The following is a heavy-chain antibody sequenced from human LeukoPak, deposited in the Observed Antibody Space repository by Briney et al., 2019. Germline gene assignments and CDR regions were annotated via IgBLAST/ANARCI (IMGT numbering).Heavy chain of an antibody. V-gene: IGHV3-33*05. CDR3: AKDLEQQLVYYYYGMDV. CDR1: GFTFSSYG. Sequence: GGSLRLSCAASGFTFSSYGMHWVRQAPGKGLEWVAVISHDGSNKYYADSVKGRLTISRDNSKNTLYLQMNSLRAEDTAVYYCAKDLEQQLVYYYYGMDVWGQGTTVTVSS. D-gene: IGHD6-13*01. CDR2: ISHDGSNK. J-gene: IGHJ6*02.